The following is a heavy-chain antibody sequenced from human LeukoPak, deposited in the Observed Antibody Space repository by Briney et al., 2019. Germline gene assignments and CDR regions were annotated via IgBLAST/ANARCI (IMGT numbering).Heavy chain of an antibody. CDR2: ISGSGSTT. CDR1: GFNFGSHW. J-gene: IGHJ3*02. CDR3: ARPRLEYCSGGSCFDAFDI. D-gene: IGHD2-15*01. Sequence: PGGSLRLSCAASGFNFGSHWMSWVRQAPGKGLEWVSAISGSGSTTYYADSVKGRFTISRDNSKNTLFLQMNSLTAEDTAIYSCARPRLEYCSGGSCFDAFDIWGQGTMVTVSS. V-gene: IGHV3-23*01.